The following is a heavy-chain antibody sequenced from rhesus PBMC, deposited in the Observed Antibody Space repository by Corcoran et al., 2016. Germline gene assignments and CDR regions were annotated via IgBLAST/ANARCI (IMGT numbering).Heavy chain of an antibody. CDR2: ISGTSENP. CDR3: VKNTGHIGHAYDY. D-gene: IGHD2-21*01. CDR1: GVSISNHW. J-gene: IGHJ4*01. V-gene: IGHV4-80*01. Sequence: QVQLQESGPGLVKPSETLLLTCAVSGVSISNHWWSWIRQPPGKGMEWIGEISGTSENPNYNSSLMSRVTISKDVSKNQFYLRMASVTAADTAVYYCVKNTGHIGHAYDYWGQGLLVTVTS.